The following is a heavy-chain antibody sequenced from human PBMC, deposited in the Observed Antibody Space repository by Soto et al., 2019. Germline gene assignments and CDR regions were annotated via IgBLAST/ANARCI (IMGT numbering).Heavy chain of an antibody. J-gene: IGHJ6*03. CDR2: ISYDGSNK. D-gene: IGHD2-2*01. V-gene: IGHV3-30*18. CDR1: GFTFSSYG. CDR3: EKALSVVPAALYDYNRDV. Sequence: QVQLVESGGGVVQPGRSLRLSCAASGFTFSSYGMHWVRQAPGKGLEWVAVISYDGSNKYYADSVKGRFTISRDNSKNTLYLQMNSLRADDMAVYYCEKALSVVPAALYDYNRDVWGRGTTVTVSS.